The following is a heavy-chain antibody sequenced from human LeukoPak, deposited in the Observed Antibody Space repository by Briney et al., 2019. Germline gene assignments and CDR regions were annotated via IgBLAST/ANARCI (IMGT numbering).Heavy chain of an antibody. V-gene: IGHV3-23*01. CDR3: ANPFNFDS. Sequence: GGSLTLSCAASGLTFSSYAMSWVRQAPGKGLEWVSGISGNGANTYYADSVKGRFTISRDNSKNTLYLQMNSLRAEDTAVYYCANPFNFDSGGKGTLVTVSS. CDR1: GLTFSSYA. CDR2: ISGNGANT. J-gene: IGHJ5*01.